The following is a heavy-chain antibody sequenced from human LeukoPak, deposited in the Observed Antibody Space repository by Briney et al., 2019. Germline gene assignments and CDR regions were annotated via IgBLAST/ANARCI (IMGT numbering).Heavy chain of an antibody. Sequence: ASVNVSCKASGYTFTSYGISWVRQAPGQGLEWMGWISAYNGNTNYAQKLQGRVTMTTDTSTSTAYMELRSLRSDDTAVYYCARRNYYDSSGYYDYWGQGTLVTVSS. J-gene: IGHJ4*02. CDR3: ARRNYYDSSGYYDY. CDR1: GYTFTSYG. CDR2: ISAYNGNT. V-gene: IGHV1-18*01. D-gene: IGHD3-22*01.